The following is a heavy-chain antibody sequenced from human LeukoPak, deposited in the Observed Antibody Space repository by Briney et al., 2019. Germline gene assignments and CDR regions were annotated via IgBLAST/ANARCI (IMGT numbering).Heavy chain of an antibody. CDR3: ARGRGGDYVPSRFDY. Sequence: TGGSLTLSCSASGFAFSGFAVGWVRQAPGKGLEWVSSISGSGGNTYYADSVEGRFTISRDNSKNTLYLQMNSLRAEDTALYYCARGRGGDYVPSRFDYWGQGTLVTVSS. J-gene: IGHJ4*02. D-gene: IGHD4-17*01. CDR1: GFAFSGFA. V-gene: IGHV3-23*01. CDR2: ISGSGGNT.